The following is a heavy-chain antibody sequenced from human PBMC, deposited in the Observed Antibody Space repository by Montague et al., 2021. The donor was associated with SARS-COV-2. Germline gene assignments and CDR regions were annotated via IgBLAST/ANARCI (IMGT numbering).Heavy chain of an antibody. CDR3: ARDRDWDDWCGMDV. CDR2: ISSSGGGSTK. D-gene: IGHD2-21*01. Sequence: SLSLSCAASGFTFSSYEMNWVRQAPGKGLEWISYISSSGGGSTKHYTDSVKGRFTISRDNAKNSLYLQMNSLRVEDTAIYYCARDRDWDDWCGMDVWGQGTTVTVSS. V-gene: IGHV3-48*03. CDR1: GFTFSSYE. J-gene: IGHJ6*02.